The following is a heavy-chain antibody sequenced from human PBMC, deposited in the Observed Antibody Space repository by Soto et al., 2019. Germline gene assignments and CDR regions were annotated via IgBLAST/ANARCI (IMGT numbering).Heavy chain of an antibody. CDR2: IYYSGSA. CDR3: ARGDYAKAFDI. Sequence: QVQLQESGPGLVKLSDTLSLICAVSGYSISSSNWWGWIRQPPGKGLEWIGNIYYSGSAYYNPSLKSRVTMSVDTSKNQFSLKLTSVTAVDTAVYYCARGDYAKAFDIWGQGTTVTVSS. CDR1: GYSISSSNW. D-gene: IGHD2-2*01. V-gene: IGHV4-28*03. J-gene: IGHJ3*02.